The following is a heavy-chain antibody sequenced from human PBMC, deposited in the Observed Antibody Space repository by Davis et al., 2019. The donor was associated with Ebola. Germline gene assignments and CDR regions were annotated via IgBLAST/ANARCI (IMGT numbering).Heavy chain of an antibody. CDR2: ISYDGSLK. D-gene: IGHD3-10*01. Sequence: PGGSLRLSCEASGFTFSDYGIHWVRQVPGKGLEWVAVISYDGSLKYYVDSVNGRFISSRDNSRNTVYLHINSLRPEDTALYFCVKGTDARSSGSYDHWGQGILVTVSS. CDR1: GFTFSDYG. V-gene: IGHV3-30*18. CDR3: VKGTDARSSGSYDH. J-gene: IGHJ1*01.